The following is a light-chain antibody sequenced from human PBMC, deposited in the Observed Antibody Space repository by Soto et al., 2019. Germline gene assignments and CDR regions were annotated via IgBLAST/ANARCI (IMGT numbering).Light chain of an antibody. CDR2: GAS. CDR1: QSISFT. V-gene: IGKV3-15*01. CDR3: QQHHIWLT. Sequence: EMVITQSPSTLSVSPGGRSALSCRAGQSISFTLAWYQQKPGQAPRLLISGASKRAPGSAARFSGSGSGTDFTLTISSLQSEDCAVYYCQQHHIWLTFGGGTKVDI. J-gene: IGKJ4*01.